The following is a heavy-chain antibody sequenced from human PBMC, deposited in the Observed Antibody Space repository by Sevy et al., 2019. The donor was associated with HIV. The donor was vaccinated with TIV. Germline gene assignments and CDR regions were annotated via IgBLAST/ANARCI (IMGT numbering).Heavy chain of an antibody. CDR1: GFTFSNAW. CDR3: FTVTGSDFWSGREY. Sequence: GGSLRLSCAASGFTFSNAWMTGVRQAPGKGLEWVGRIKSKTDGGTTDYAAPVKGRFSISRDDSENILYLQMNGLKTEDTAVYYCFTVTGSDFWSGREYWGQGTLVTVSS. J-gene: IGHJ4*02. V-gene: IGHV3-15*01. D-gene: IGHD3-3*01. CDR2: IKSKTDGGTT.